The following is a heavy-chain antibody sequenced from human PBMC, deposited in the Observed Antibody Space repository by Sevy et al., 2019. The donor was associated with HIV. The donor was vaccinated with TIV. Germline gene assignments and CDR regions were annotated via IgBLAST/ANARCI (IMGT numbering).Heavy chain of an antibody. D-gene: IGHD3-16*02. CDR2: IRPISGGT. CDR3: ATSGIEFSSFDI. CDR1: GYIFTGYY. Sequence: ASVKVSCKASGYIFTGYYLHWVRQAPGQGLEWMGWIRPISGGTTYAQKIQGRVTLTSDTSISTAYMEVNSLRSGDTAMYYCATSGIEFSSFDIWGQGTTVTVSS. V-gene: IGHV1-2*02. J-gene: IGHJ3*02.